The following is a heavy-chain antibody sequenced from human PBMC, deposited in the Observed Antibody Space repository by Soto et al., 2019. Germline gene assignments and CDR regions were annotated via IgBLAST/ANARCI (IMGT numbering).Heavy chain of an antibody. D-gene: IGHD1-26*01. Sequence: PGGSLRLSCAASGFTFSNAWMSWVRQAPGKGLEWVAVISYDGSNKYYADSVKGRFTISRDNSKNTLYLQMNSLRAEDTAVYYCASSSEWEPTGFDYWGQGTLVTVSS. CDR3: ASSSEWEPTGFDY. CDR1: GFTFSNAW. V-gene: IGHV3-30-3*01. CDR2: ISYDGSNK. J-gene: IGHJ4*02.